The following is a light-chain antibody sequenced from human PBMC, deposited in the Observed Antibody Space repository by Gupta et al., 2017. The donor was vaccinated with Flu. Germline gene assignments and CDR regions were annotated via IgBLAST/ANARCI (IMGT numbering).Light chain of an antibody. CDR3: ETWDDSLSGYVV. CDR2: RNN. J-gene: IGLJ2*01. V-gene: IGLV1-47*01. Sequence: VAISCSGSNTNIGSNYVYWYQQLPGMAPKLLITRNNKRPSGVPDRFSGSKSGTSASLVISGLRSEDEADYHCETWDDSLSGYVVFGGGTKLTVL. CDR1: NTNIGSNY.